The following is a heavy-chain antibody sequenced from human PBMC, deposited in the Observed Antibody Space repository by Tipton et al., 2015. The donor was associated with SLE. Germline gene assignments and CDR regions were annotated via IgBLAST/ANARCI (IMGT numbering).Heavy chain of an antibody. CDR1: GFAVSSNY. J-gene: IGHJ2*01. CDR3: ARACYGDSLGNWYFDL. CDR2: IYSGGST. Sequence: SLRLSCAASGFAVSSNYMSWVRQAPGKGLEWVSVIYSGGSTYYADSVKGRFTISRDNSKNTLYLQMNSLRAEDTAVYYCARACYGDSLGNWYFDLWGRGTLVTVSS. D-gene: IGHD4-17*01. V-gene: IGHV3-53*05.